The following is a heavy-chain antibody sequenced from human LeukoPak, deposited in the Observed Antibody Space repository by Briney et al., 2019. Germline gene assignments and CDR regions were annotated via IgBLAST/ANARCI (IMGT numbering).Heavy chain of an antibody. CDR1: GYTFTSYY. V-gene: IGHV1-46*01. CDR2: INPSGGST. Sequence: DSVKVSCKASGYTFTSYYMHWVRQAPGQGLEWMGIINPSGGSTCYAQKFQGRVTMTGDMYTPSVYIELSRLRPEHTAVYYCARDPARYHPRELPETGYSDRWSRGPLVTVSS. D-gene: IGHD1-26*01. J-gene: IGHJ2*01. CDR3: ARDPARYHPRELPETGYSDR.